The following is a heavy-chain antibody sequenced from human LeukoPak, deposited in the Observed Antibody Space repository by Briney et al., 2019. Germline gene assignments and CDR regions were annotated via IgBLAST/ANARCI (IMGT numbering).Heavy chain of an antibody. CDR1: GDSITGYY. Sequence: SETLSLTCTVSGDSITGYYWGWIRQPPGKGLEWIGNIYYTGNTYYNASLKSRVTISVGTSKNQFSLKVISMTAADTAVYYCTKPDGYGLIRICGRGTMVTVSS. D-gene: IGHD3-10*01. V-gene: IGHV4-39*07. J-gene: IGHJ3*02. CDR3: TKPDGYGLIRI. CDR2: IYYTGNT.